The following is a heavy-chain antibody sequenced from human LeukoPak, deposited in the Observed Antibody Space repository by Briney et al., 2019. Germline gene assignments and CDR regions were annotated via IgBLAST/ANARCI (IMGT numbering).Heavy chain of an antibody. CDR2: ISHTSIYS. J-gene: IGHJ4*02. CDR3: ATGSVGSTTREFDY. D-gene: IGHD1-26*01. CDR1: GFTFSSYW. V-gene: IGHV3-21*05. Sequence: GGSLRLSCEASGFTFSSYWMGWVRQAPGKGLEWVAYISHTSIYSNYAPSVRGRFTISRDNAKNSLYLQMNSLRAEDTAVYYCATGSVGSTTREFDYWGQGALVTVSS.